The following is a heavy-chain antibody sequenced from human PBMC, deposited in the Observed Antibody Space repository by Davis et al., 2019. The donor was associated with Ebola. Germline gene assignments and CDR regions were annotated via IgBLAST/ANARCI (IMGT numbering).Heavy chain of an antibody. CDR1: GYTFTSYV. V-gene: IGHV1-18*01. D-gene: IGHD6-6*01. CDR2: ISAYNGNT. Sequence: ASVQVSCKASGYTFTSYVISRVRQAPAQGLERMGWISAYNGNTNYVQKLQGRVTMTTDTSTNTAYMELRSLRSDDTAVYYCARDGTAARLLFYYYYGMDVWGQGTTVTVSS. CDR3: ARDGTAARLLFYYYYGMDV. J-gene: IGHJ6*02.